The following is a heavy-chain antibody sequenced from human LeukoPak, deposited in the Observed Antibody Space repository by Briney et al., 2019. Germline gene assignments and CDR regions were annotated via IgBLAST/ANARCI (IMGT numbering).Heavy chain of an antibody. V-gene: IGHV3-23*01. Sequence: PGGSLRLSCAASGFSFRSFAMSWVRQAPGKGLEWVSSVIASGGTTYYVDSVKGRFTISRDNSKNTVYLQMNSLRAEDTAVYYCAKDRWLQSGARFDYWGQGTLVTVSS. CDR1: GFSFRSFA. J-gene: IGHJ4*02. CDR2: VIASGGTT. CDR3: AKDRWLQSGARFDY. D-gene: IGHD5-24*01.